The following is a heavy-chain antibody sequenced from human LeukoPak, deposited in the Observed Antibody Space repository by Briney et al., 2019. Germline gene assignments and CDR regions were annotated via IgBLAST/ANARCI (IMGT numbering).Heavy chain of an antibody. J-gene: IGHJ6*03. V-gene: IGHV3-7*03. CDR1: SFTFSSYW. Sequence: GGSLRLSCAASSFTFSSYWMTWVRQAPGKGLEWVANIKEDGSKTFYVDSVKGRFTISRDNSKNSLYLQMNSLRTEDTALYYCAKDASPHPYYYYYYMDVWGKGTTVTVSS. CDR3: AKDASPHPYYYYYYMDV. CDR2: IKEDGSKT.